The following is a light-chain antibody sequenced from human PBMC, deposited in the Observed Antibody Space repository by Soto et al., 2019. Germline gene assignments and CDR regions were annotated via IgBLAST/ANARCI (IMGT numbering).Light chain of an antibody. J-gene: IGLJ2*01. CDR2: EVF. CDR1: RSDVGGYNY. Sequence: QSALTQPPSASGSPGQSVTISCTGTRSDVGGYNYVSWYQQHPGKAPKLMIYEVFKRPSGVPDRFSGSKSGNTASLTVSGLQAEDEADYYCSSYAASDNFVVFGGGTKLTVL. CDR3: SSYAASDNFVV. V-gene: IGLV2-8*01.